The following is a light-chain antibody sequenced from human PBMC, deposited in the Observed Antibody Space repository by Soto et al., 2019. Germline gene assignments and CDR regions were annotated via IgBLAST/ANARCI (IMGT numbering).Light chain of an antibody. CDR2: VAS. V-gene: IGKV1-12*01. CDR3: QLGNSLPLT. Sequence: DIQMTQSPSSVSASVGDRVTITCRASRDIGNWLAWYQQKPGKAPNLLIHVASSLQSGVPSRFSASGSGTDFTLTISSLQSEDFATYYSQLGNSLPLTFGGGTKVEIK. CDR1: RDIGNW. J-gene: IGKJ4*01.